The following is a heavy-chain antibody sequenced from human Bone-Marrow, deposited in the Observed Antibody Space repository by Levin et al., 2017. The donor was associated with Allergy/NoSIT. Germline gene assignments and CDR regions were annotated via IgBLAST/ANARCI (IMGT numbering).Heavy chain of an antibody. Sequence: KISCKASGGTFSSYAISWVRQAPGQGLEWMGGIIPIFGTANYAQKFQGRVTITADESTSTAYMELSSLRSEDTAVYYCASATIYCSSTSCYYGMDVWGQGTTVTVSS. CDR2: IIPIFGTA. V-gene: IGHV1-69*01. D-gene: IGHD2-2*01. J-gene: IGHJ6*02. CDR1: GGTFSSYA. CDR3: ASATIYCSSTSCYYGMDV.